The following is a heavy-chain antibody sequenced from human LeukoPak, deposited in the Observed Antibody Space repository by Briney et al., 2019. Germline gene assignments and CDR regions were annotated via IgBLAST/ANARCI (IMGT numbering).Heavy chain of an antibody. D-gene: IGHD3-10*01. Sequence: GGSLRLSCAGSGFTFSTFWMTWVRQAPGKGLEWVANIKQDGSVKNYVDSVKGRFTISRDNAKNSLYLQMNSLRAEDTALYYRAKSAGRITGSGSYNYWGQGTLVTVSS. CDR2: IKQDGSVK. CDR3: AKSAGRITGSGSYNY. CDR1: GFTFSTFW. V-gene: IGHV3-7*03. J-gene: IGHJ4*02.